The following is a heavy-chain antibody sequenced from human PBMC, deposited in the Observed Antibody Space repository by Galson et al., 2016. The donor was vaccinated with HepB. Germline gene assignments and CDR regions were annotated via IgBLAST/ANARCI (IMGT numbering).Heavy chain of an antibody. J-gene: IGHJ4*02. V-gene: IGHV3-66*01. CDR1: GFTVGNNY. CDR3: ARNPGASTWG. CDR2: IYSGGNT. D-gene: IGHD6-13*01. Sequence: SLRLSCAASGFTVGNNYMSWVRQAPGKGLEWVSLIYSGGNTLYAGSVKGRFSISRDNSKNTLYLQMNSLSAEDTAVYYCARNPGASTWGWGQGTLVTVAS.